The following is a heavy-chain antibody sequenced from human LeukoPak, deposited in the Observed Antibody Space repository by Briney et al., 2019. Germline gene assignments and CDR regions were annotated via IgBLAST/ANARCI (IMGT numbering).Heavy chain of an antibody. J-gene: IGHJ4*02. Sequence: SETLSLTCAVYGGSFSGYYWSWIRQPPGKGLEWIGSIYYSGSTYYNPSLKSRVTISVDTSKNQFSLKLSSVTAADTAVYYCASRIAVAGTAFDYWGQGTLVTVSS. CDR2: IYYSGST. CDR1: GGSFSGYY. D-gene: IGHD6-19*01. V-gene: IGHV4-34*01. CDR3: ASRIAVAGTAFDY.